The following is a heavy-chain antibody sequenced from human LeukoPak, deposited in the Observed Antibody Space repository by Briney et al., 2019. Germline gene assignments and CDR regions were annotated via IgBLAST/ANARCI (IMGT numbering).Heavy chain of an antibody. CDR2: INPSGGGT. J-gene: IGHJ4*02. D-gene: IGHD6-19*01. CDR3: ARQGAYSSAIGMGY. V-gene: IGHV1-46*02. CDR1: GYTFNNYY. Sequence: VSVTVSCTASGYTFNNYYMYWVRQAPGQGLEWMGMINPSGGGTSYAQKFQGRVTMTRDTSTRTVYMEVSSLKPEDTAVYYCARQGAYSSAIGMGYWGQGTLVTVSS.